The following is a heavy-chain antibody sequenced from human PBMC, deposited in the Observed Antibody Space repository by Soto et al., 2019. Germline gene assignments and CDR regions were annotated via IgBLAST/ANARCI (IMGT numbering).Heavy chain of an antibody. Sequence: ASVKVSCKASGYTFTSYYMHWVRQAPGQGLEWMGIINPSGGSTSYAQKFQGRVTMTRDTSTSTVYMELRSLRSDDTAVYYCAKPAPGPAAGTPHFNWFDPWGQGTLVTVSS. J-gene: IGHJ5*02. D-gene: IGHD6-13*01. CDR1: GYTFTSYY. CDR3: AKPAPGPAAGTPHFNWFDP. V-gene: IGHV1-46*01. CDR2: INPSGGST.